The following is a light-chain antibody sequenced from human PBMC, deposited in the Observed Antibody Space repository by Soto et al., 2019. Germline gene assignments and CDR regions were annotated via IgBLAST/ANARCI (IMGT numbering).Light chain of an antibody. J-gene: IGKJ1*01. CDR1: QSVSIS. V-gene: IGKV3-15*01. Sequence: EIVLTQSPGTLSLSPGERAALSCRASQSVSISLAWYQQKPGQAPRLRIYGASTRATGIPARFSGSGSGTEFTLTISSLESEDFADYYCQQYNNWPWTFGQGTKVEIK. CDR2: GAS. CDR3: QQYNNWPWT.